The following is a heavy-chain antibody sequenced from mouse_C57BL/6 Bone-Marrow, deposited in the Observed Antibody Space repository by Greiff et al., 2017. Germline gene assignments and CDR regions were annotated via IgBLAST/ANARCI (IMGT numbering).Heavy chain of an antibody. V-gene: IGHV1-50*01. CDR1: GYTFTSYW. Sequence: QVQLQQPGAELVKPGASVKLSCKASGYTFTSYWMQWVKQRPGQGLEWIGEIDPSDSYTNYNQKFKGKATLTVDTSSSTAYMQLSSLTSEDSAVYYCARVTTVVAPTGYFDVWGTGTTVTVSS. J-gene: IGHJ1*03. CDR2: IDPSDSYT. D-gene: IGHD1-1*01. CDR3: ARVTTVVAPTGYFDV.